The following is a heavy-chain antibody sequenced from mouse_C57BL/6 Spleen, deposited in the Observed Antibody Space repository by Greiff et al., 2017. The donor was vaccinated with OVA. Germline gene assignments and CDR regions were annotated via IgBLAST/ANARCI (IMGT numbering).Heavy chain of an antibody. CDR1: GFSFNTYA. J-gene: IGHJ4*01. CDR3: VRDGNQTLYAMDY. CDR2: IRSKSNNYAT. D-gene: IGHD2-1*01. Sequence: EVKLQESGGGLVQPKGSLKLSCAASGFSFNTYAMNWVRQAPGKGLEWVARIRSKSNNYATYYADSVKDRFTISRDDSESMLYLQMNNLKTEDTAMYYCVRDGNQTLYAMDYWGQGTSVTVSS. V-gene: IGHV10-1*01.